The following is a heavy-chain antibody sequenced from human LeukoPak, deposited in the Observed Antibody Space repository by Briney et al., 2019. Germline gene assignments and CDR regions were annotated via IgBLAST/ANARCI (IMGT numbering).Heavy chain of an antibody. CDR2: ISPSGSIT. Sequence: PGGTLRISCAASGFTFSIHGMNWVRQAPGKGLEWVSGISPSGSITYYADSVRGRFTISRDNSKSTLSLQMNSLRAEDTAIYYCATYRQVLLPFESWGQGTLVTVSS. J-gene: IGHJ4*02. CDR1: GFTFSIHG. D-gene: IGHD2-8*02. CDR3: ATYRQVLLPFES. V-gene: IGHV3-23*01.